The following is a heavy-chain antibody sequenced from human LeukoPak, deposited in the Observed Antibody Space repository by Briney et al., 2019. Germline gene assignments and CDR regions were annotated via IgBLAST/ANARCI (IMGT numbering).Heavy chain of an antibody. V-gene: IGHV3-11*01. Sequence: PGGSLRLSCAASGFTFSDSYMAWIRQAPGKGLECVAYIGTTINYADSVEGRFTISRDNAKNSLYLQMNSLRAEDTAVYYCAREPRRGDGYNYDYWGQGVLVTVSS. CDR2: IGTTI. CDR3: AREPRRGDGYNYDY. J-gene: IGHJ4*02. D-gene: IGHD5-24*01. CDR1: GFTFSDSY.